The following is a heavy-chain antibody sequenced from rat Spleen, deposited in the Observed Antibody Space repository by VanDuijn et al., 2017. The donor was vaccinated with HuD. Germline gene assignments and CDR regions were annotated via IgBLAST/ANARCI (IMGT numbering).Heavy chain of an antibody. CDR1: GFTFSDYY. CDR2: IWTGGSTA. D-gene: IGHD1-12*02. CDR3: TTDAFTLMVVTFDY. J-gene: IGHJ2*01. V-gene: IGHV5-27*01. Sequence: EVQLVESGGVLVQPGRSLKLSCAASGFTFSDYYMAWVRQAPTKGLEWMGVIWTGGSTAYNSLLKSRLSISRDTSKSQVFLKMYSLRSEDTATYYCTTDAFTLMVVTFDYWGQGVMVTVSS.